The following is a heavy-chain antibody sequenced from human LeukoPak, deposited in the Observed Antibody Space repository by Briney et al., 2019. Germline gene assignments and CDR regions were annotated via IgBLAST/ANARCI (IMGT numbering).Heavy chain of an antibody. V-gene: IGHV1-2*02. D-gene: IGHD5/OR15-5a*01. CDR1: GYTFTSYH. Sequence: ASVKVSCKASGYTFTSYHLHWVRQAPGEGLEWMGWVNSNSGGTKFAQNFQGRVTMTWDKSISTAYMTLSNLDSDDTAVYYCARDREDLRGPSDYWGQGTLVTVSS. CDR3: ARDREDLRGPSDY. CDR2: VNSNSGGT. J-gene: IGHJ4*02.